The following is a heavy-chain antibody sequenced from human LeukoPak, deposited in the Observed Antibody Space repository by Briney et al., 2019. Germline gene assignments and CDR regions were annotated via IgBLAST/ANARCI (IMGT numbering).Heavy chain of an antibody. CDR2: ISSSSSTI. Sequence: GGSLRLSCAASGFTFSSYEMNWVRQAPGKGLEWVSYISSSSSTIYYADSVKGRFTISRDNAKNSLYLQMNSLRAEDTAVYYCARDERVVVAATRFYYYYMDVWGKGTTVTVSS. D-gene: IGHD2-15*01. V-gene: IGHV3-48*01. CDR1: GFTFSSYE. CDR3: ARDERVVVAATRFYYYYMDV. J-gene: IGHJ6*03.